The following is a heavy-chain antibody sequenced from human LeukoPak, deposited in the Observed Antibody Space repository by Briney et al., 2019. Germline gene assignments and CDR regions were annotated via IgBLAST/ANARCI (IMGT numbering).Heavy chain of an antibody. CDR3: ARGEYYGSGSNRYYYYYMDV. D-gene: IGHD3-10*01. Sequence: ASVKVSCKASGYTFTSYYMHWVRQAPGQGLEWMGIINPSGGSTSYAQKFQGRVTMTRDMSTSTVYMELSSLRSEDTAVYYCARGEYYGSGSNRYYYYYMDVWGKGTTVTVSS. CDR1: GYTFTSYY. J-gene: IGHJ6*03. CDR2: INPSGGST. V-gene: IGHV1-46*01.